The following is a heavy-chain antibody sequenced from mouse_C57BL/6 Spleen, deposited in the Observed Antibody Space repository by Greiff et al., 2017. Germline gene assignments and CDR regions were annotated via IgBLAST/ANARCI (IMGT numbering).Heavy chain of an antibody. V-gene: IGHV5-17*01. J-gene: IGHJ2*01. CDR3: AREKGSQDYFDY. CDR2: ISSGSSTI. Sequence: EVKLVESGGGLVKPGGSLKLSCAASGFTFSDYGMHWVRQAPEKGLEWVAYISSGSSTIYYADTVKGRFTISRDNAKNTLFLQMTSLRSEDTAMYYCAREKGSQDYFDYWGQGTTLTVSS. CDR1: GFTFSDYG.